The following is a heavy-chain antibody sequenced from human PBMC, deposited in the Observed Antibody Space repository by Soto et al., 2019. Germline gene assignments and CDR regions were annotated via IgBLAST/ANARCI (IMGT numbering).Heavy chain of an antibody. D-gene: IGHD3-9*01. CDR3: ARDLRYYDILSGGMDV. V-gene: IGHV1-18*01. J-gene: IGHJ6*02. Sequence: QVQLVQSGAEVKKPGASVKVSCKASGYTFTSYGIGWVRQAPGQGLEWMGWISAYNGNTNYAQKLQGRVTMTTDTSRSKAYMELRSLRSDVTAVYYCARDLRYYDILSGGMDVWGQGTTVTVSS. CDR1: GYTFTSYG. CDR2: ISAYNGNT.